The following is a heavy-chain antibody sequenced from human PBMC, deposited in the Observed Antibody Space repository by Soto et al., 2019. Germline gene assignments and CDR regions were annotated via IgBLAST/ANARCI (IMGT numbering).Heavy chain of an antibody. V-gene: IGHV1-18*01. CDR2: IGAYNGNT. D-gene: IGHD3-22*01. Sequence: XSVKVSFNASGYTFTSYGISLVRHTPGQGLEWMGCIGAYNGNTNYAQKLQGRVTMTTDTSTSTAYMELRSLRSDATAVYYWARDTKYYYDNNRLMDVWGQGTTVTVS. J-gene: IGHJ6*02. CDR1: GYTFTSYG. CDR3: ARDTKYYYDNNRLMDV.